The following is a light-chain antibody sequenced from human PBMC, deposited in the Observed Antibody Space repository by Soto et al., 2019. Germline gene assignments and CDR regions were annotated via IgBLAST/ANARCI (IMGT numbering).Light chain of an antibody. Sequence: DIQMTQSPSSLSASVGDRVTITCQASQDISNYLNWYQQKPGKAPKRLIYDASNLETGVPSRFSGSGSGTDFTFAISSLQPEDTATYYCQHYDNLPRLTFGPGTKVDIK. CDR3: QHYDNLPRLT. CDR2: DAS. J-gene: IGKJ3*01. V-gene: IGKV1-33*01. CDR1: QDISNY.